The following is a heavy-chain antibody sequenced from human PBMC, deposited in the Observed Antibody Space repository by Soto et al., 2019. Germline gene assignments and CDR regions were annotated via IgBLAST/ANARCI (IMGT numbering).Heavy chain of an antibody. J-gene: IGHJ4*02. CDR1: GGSFSGYY. Sequence: QMQLQQWGAGLLKPSETLSLTCAVYGGSFSGYYYYWIRQPPGKGLDWIGEINRSGSTNYNPALKSRVTISVDTSKHQFSLTLSSVTAADTAIYYCARGGLTTVPPLTWGQGTLVTVSS. V-gene: IGHV4-34*01. CDR3: ARGGLTTVPPLT. CDR2: INRSGST. D-gene: IGHD4-17*01.